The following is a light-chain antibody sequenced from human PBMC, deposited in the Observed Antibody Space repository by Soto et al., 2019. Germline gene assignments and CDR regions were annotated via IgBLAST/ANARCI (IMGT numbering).Light chain of an antibody. V-gene: IGLV4-69*01. CDR1: SGHNSYA. J-gene: IGLJ2*01. CDR3: QTWGIGIHDVL. CDR2: LNNDGSH. Sequence: QSVLTQSPSASASLGASVKLTCTLSSGHNSYAIAWHQKQPEKGPRYLMKLNNDGSHSKGDGIPDRFSGSSSGTDRYLTISGLQSEDGGDYSCQTWGIGIHDVLFGGGTKVTVL.